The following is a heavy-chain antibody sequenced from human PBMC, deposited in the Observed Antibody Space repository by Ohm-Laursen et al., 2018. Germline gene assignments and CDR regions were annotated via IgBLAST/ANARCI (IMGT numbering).Heavy chain of an antibody. J-gene: IGHJ5*02. CDR1: GFTVSSNY. V-gene: IGHV3-66*01. D-gene: IGHD3-22*01. CDR3: AKDDYYDSSGYYYFDP. Sequence: SLRLSCAASGFTVSSNYMNWVRQAPGEGLEWVSVIYSGGGTYYADSVKGRFTISRDNSKNTLYLQMNSLRAEDTAVYYCAKDDYYDSSGYYYFDPWGQGTLVTVSS. CDR2: IYSGGGT.